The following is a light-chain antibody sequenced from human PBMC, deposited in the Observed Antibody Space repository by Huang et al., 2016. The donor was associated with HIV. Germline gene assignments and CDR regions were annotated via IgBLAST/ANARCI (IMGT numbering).Light chain of an antibody. CDR1: QNINTY. J-gene: IGKJ4*01. CDR3: QQRTSSFT. CDR2: DAS. V-gene: IGKV3-11*01. Sequence: EIVLTQSPATLSLSPGERATLSCRASQNINTYLAWYQQKPGQAPKLLIQDASKRATGIPARFSGSGSGTDFTLTISSLEPEDFAVDYCQQRTSSFTFGGGTKVEIK.